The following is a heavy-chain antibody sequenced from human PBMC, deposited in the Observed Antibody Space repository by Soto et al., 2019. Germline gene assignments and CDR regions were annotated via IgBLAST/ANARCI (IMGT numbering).Heavy chain of an antibody. CDR3: AKDWDPRPNWNYVAIGY. CDR2: ISGSGGST. J-gene: IGHJ4*02. D-gene: IGHD1-7*01. Sequence: EVQLLESGGGLVQPGGSLRLSCAASGFTFSSYAMSWVRQAPGKGLEWVSAISGSGGSTYYADSVKGRFTISRDNSKNTLYLQMNSLRAEDTAVYYCAKDWDPRPNWNYVAIGYWGQGTLVTVSS. V-gene: IGHV3-23*01. CDR1: GFTFSSYA.